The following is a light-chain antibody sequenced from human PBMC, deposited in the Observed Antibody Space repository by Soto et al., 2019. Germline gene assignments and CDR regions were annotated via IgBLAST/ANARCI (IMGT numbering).Light chain of an antibody. Sequence: DIQMTQSPSSVSASVGDRVPITCGASQGIRSWLAWYQQKPGKAPNLLIYAASTLQSGVPSRFSGSESGTEFTLTISSLQPEDFATYYCQQLNTYPLTVGGGTKVDSK. CDR3: QQLNTYPLT. CDR1: QGIRSW. J-gene: IGKJ4*01. CDR2: AAS. V-gene: IGKV1-12*01.